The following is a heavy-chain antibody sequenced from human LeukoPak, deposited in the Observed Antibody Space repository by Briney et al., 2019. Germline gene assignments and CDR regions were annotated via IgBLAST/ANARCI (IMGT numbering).Heavy chain of an antibody. D-gene: IGHD3-10*01. V-gene: IGHV4-59*01. J-gene: IGHJ5*02. CDR2: IDCSGIT. CDR3: ARHSGSGSYFLPTKWFDP. Sequence: SETLSLTCTVSGGSLSNDYWSWIRQPPGKGLEWIGNIDCSGITNYNPSLKSRVTMSVDTSKNQFSLKLSSVSAADTAVYSCARHSGSGSYFLPTKWFDPWGQGTLVTVSS. CDR1: GGSLSNDY.